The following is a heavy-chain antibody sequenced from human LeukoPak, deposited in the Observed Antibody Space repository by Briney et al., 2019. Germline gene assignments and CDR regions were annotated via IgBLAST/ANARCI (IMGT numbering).Heavy chain of an antibody. V-gene: IGHV1-24*01. CDR3: ATDGLGFGELSY. CDR1: GYTLTELS. Sequence: ASVKVFCKVSGYTLTELSMHWVRQAPGKGLEWMGGFDPEDGETIYAQKFQGRVTMTEDTSTDTAYMELSSLRSEDTAVYYCATDGLGFGELSYWGQGTLVTVSS. J-gene: IGHJ4*02. CDR2: FDPEDGET. D-gene: IGHD3-10*01.